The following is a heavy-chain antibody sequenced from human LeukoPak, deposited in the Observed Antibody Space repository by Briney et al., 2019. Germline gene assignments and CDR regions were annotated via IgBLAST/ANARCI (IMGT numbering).Heavy chain of an antibody. J-gene: IGHJ3*02. D-gene: IGHD3-22*01. CDR3: AKDLAVVVHNAFDI. V-gene: IGHV3-30*02. CDR2: IRCDGSPK. Sequence: PGGSLRLSCAASGFIFSNYGMHWVRQAPGKGLEWVAFIRCDGSPKYYADSVKGRFTISRDNSKSTLYLQMDGLRAEDTAVYYCAKDLAVVVHNAFDIWDQGTMVTVSS. CDR1: GFIFSNYG.